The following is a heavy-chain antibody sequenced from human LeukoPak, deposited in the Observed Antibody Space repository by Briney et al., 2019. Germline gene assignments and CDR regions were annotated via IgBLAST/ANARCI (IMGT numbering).Heavy chain of an antibody. D-gene: IGHD6-19*01. J-gene: IGHJ4*02. CDR3: ASEKTAPFSSGCFDY. Sequence: ASVKVSCKASGYTFTTYGITWVRQAPGQGLEWMGWISTYSGETSYAQKLQGRVTMTTDTSTSTAYMELRSLRSDDTAVYYCASEKTAPFSSGCFDYWGQGTLVTVSS. CDR1: GYTFTTYG. V-gene: IGHV1-18*01. CDR2: ISTYSGET.